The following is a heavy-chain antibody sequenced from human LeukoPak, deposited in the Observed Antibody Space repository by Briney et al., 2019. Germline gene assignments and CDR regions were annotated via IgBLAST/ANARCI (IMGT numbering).Heavy chain of an antibody. CDR2: ISGSGGST. J-gene: IGHJ3*02. D-gene: IGHD4-23*01. CDR1: GFTFSSYG. Sequence: GGSLRLSCAASGFTFSSYGMSWVRQAPGKGLEWVSAISGSGGSTYYADSVKGRFTISRDNSKNTLYLQMNSLRVEDTAVYFCAKRVTYGGNPSGAFDIWGQGTMVTVSS. V-gene: IGHV3-23*01. CDR3: AKRVTYGGNPSGAFDI.